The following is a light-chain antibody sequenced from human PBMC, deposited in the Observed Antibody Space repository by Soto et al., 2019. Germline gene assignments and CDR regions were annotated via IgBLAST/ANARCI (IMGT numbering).Light chain of an antibody. V-gene: IGKV3-20*01. J-gene: IGKJ5*01. CDR3: QQYECT. Sequence: EIVLTQSPGTLSLSPGERATLSCRASQSVTSNYLAWYQQKPGQAPRLLIYGASSRATGVPGRFSGSGSGTDFTLTISGLEPEDFGVYYCQQYECTFGQGTRLEIK. CDR1: QSVTSNY. CDR2: GAS.